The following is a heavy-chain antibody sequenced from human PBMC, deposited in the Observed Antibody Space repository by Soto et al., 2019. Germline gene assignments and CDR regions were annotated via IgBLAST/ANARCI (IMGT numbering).Heavy chain of an antibody. J-gene: IGHJ5*02. Sequence: ASVKVSCKASEYTFTSYAMHWVRQAPGQRLEWMGWINAGNGNTKYSQKFQGRVTITRDTSASTAYMELSSLRSEDTAVYYCARDYIPGYSSGWTESWFDPWGQGTLVTVS. V-gene: IGHV1-3*01. CDR2: INAGNGNT. CDR1: EYTFTSYA. CDR3: ARDYIPGYSSGWTESWFDP. D-gene: IGHD6-19*01.